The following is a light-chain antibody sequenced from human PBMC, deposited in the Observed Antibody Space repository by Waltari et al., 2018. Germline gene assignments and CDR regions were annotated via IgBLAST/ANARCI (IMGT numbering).Light chain of an antibody. CDR1: SLTKYY. V-gene: IGLV3-19*01. J-gene: IGLJ3*02. Sequence: SSELTQDPPVSVALGQTVTITCQGDSLTKYYASWYQQKPGQAPVLVIYGKNNRPSGIPDRFSFSASGTTTSLTITGAQAEDEADYYCNSRDTSGYHWVFGGGTKLTVL. CDR3: NSRDTSGYHWV. CDR2: GKN.